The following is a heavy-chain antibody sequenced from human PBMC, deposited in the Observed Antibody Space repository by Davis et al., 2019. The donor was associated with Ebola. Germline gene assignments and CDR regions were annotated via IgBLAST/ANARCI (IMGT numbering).Heavy chain of an antibody. Sequence: AASVKVSCKASGYIFRSYGIRWVREAPGQGLEWMGWISTYNGNTKYAQNFQGRVTMTTDTSTDTAYMELRSLRSDDTAVYYCARDRAATVIEYWGKGSLVTVSS. D-gene: IGHD6-25*01. CDR3: ARDRAATVIEY. V-gene: IGHV1-18*04. CDR2: ISTYNGNT. J-gene: IGHJ4*02. CDR1: GYIFRSYG.